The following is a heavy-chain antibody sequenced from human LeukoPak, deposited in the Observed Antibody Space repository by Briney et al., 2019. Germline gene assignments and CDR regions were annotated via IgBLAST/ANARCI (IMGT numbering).Heavy chain of an antibody. V-gene: IGHV4-59*08. CDR1: GGSIGTYY. D-gene: IGHD3-16*02. CDR3: ARHIGGGIEDTDV. CDR2: IYVTGT. Sequence: PSETLSLTCTVSGGSIGTYYWSWVRQSPGTGLEWIGYIYVTGTRYNPYLQSRVTISVDRSRNQFFLKMTSVTAADTAVYYCARHIGGGIEDTDVWGRGTKVTVSS. J-gene: IGHJ6*03.